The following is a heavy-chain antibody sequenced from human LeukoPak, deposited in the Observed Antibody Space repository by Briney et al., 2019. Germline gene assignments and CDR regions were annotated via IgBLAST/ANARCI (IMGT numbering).Heavy chain of an antibody. CDR3: ARERGDYVWGSYRPYYFDY. D-gene: IGHD3-16*02. Sequence: GGSLRLSCAASGFTFSDYYMSWIRQAPGKGLEWVSYISSSGSTIYYADSVEGRFTISRDNAKNSLYLQMNSLRAEDTAVYYCARERGDYVWGSYRPYYFDYWGQGTLVTVSS. J-gene: IGHJ4*02. V-gene: IGHV3-11*01. CDR1: GFTFSDYY. CDR2: ISSSGSTI.